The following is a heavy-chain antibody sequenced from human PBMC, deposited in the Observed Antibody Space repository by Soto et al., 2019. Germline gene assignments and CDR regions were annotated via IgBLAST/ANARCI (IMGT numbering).Heavy chain of an antibody. D-gene: IGHD2-8*02. Sequence: GESLKISCKGSGYSFTSYWIGWVRQMPGKGLEWMGIIYPGDSDTRYSPSFQGQVTISADKSISTAYLQWSSLKAADTAVYYCARDLVSIPPLSNYYGMDVWGQGTTVTVSS. CDR1: GYSFTSYW. CDR2: IYPGDSDT. V-gene: IGHV5-51*01. J-gene: IGHJ6*02. CDR3: ARDLVSIPPLSNYYGMDV.